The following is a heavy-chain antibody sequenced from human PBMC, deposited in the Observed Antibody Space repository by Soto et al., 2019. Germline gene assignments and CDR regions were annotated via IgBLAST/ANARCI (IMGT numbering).Heavy chain of an antibody. V-gene: IGHV4-31*03. Sequence: QVQLQESGPGLVKPSQTLSLTCTVSGGSISSGGYYWSWIRQHPGKGLEWIGYIYYSGSTYYNPSLKSRVTISLYTSKNQFSRKLSSVTAEVTAVYYCARAKTTLTIFWFDPWGQGTLVTVSS. CDR1: GGSISSGGYY. CDR3: ARAKTTLTIFWFDP. D-gene: IGHD4-4*01. J-gene: IGHJ5*02. CDR2: IYYSGST.